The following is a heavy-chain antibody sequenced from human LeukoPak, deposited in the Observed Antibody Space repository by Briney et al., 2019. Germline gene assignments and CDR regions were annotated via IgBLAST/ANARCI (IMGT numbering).Heavy chain of an antibody. J-gene: IGHJ6*03. Sequence: GGSLRLSCAASGFTFSSYSMNWVRQAPGKGLEWVSSISSSSSYIYYADSVKGRFNISRDNAKNSMYLQMNSLRAEDTAVYYCARDPLRRDGYLPLPNYYXYYMXXWGKGTTVTXX. CDR3: ARDPLRRDGYLPLPNYYXYYMXX. D-gene: IGHD5-24*01. CDR1: GFTFSSYS. V-gene: IGHV3-21*01. CDR2: ISSSSSYI.